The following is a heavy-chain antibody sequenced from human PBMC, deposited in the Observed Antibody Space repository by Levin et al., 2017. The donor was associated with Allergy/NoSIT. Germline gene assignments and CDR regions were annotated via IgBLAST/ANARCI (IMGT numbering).Heavy chain of an antibody. V-gene: IGHV4-59*08. J-gene: IGHJ4*02. CDR3: ARHGLPLELHFFDY. CDR2: IYYGGNT. CDR1: GDSIISYY. D-gene: IGHD3-3*01. Sequence: SQTLSLPCTVSGDSIISYYWSWIRQPPGKGLEWIGYIYYGGNTNYNPSLKSRVTISVDTSKNQFSLKLNSVTAADTAVYYCARHGLPLELHFFDYWGQGTLVTVSS.